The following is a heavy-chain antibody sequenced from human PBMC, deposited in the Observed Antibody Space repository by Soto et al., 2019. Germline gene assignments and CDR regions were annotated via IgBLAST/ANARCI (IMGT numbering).Heavy chain of an antibody. J-gene: IGHJ5*02. Sequence: SETLSLTCTVSGDPISSSTYYWGWVRQAPGKGLEWVASVFYTGRPHYNPSLQSRLTISADMSKNQLSLEVTSVTAADTAVYLCVRGSGYSYAFDPWGLGTLVTVSS. D-gene: IGHD5-12*01. CDR3: VRGSGYSYAFDP. V-gene: IGHV4-39*01. CDR2: VFYTGRP. CDR1: GDPISSSTYY.